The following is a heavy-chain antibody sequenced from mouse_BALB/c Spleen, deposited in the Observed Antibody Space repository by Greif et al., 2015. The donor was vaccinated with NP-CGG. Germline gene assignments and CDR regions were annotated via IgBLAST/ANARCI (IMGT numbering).Heavy chain of an antibody. CDR1: GYAFTNYL. J-gene: IGHJ4*01. CDR2: INPGSGGT. D-gene: IGHD1-1*01. Sequence: QVQLQQSGAELVRPGTSVKVSCKASGYAFTNYLIEWVKQRPGQGLEWIGVINPGSGGTNYNEKFKGKATLTADKSSSTAYMQLSSLTSDDSAVYFCARGYYGSSNYYAMDYWGQGTSVTVSS. CDR3: ARGYYGSSNYYAMDY. V-gene: IGHV1-54*01.